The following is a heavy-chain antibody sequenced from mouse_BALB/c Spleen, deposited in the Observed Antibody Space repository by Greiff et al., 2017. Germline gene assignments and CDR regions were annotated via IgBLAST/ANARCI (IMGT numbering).Heavy chain of an antibody. D-gene: IGHD2-4*01. CDR3: ARNDDYAAMDY. J-gene: IGHJ2*01. CDR1: GFTFSSFG. V-gene: IGHV5-17*02. Sequence: EVMLVESGGGLVQPGGSRKLSCAASGFTFSSFGMHWVRQAPEKGLEWVAYISSGSSTIYYADTVKGRFTISRDNPKNTLFLQMTSLRSEDTAMYYCARNDDYAAMDYWGQGTTLTVSS. CDR2: ISSGSSTI.